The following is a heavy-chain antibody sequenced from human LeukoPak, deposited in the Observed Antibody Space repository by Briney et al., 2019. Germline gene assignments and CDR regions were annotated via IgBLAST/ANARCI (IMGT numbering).Heavy chain of an antibody. D-gene: IGHD2-2*01. CDR1: GFPLSSYG. Sequence: PGGPLRLSCAPSGFPLSSYGMSWVRQAPGKGLEWVSAISGSGGTTYYADSVKGRFTISRDNSRNTLYVQMNSLRAEDTAVYYCAKGYCSTTGSSAGYWGQGTLVTVSS. V-gene: IGHV3-23*01. CDR2: ISGSGGTT. J-gene: IGHJ4*02. CDR3: AKGYCSTTGSSAGY.